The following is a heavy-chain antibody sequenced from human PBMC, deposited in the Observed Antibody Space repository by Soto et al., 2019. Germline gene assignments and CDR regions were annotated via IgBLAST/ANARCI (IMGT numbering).Heavy chain of an antibody. Sequence: EVQLVESGGGLVQPGRSLRLSCAASGFTFDDYAMHWVRQAPGKGLEWVSGISWNSGSIGYADSVKGRFTISRDNAKNSLYLQMNSLRAGDTALYYCAKDRGGNSEYYFDYWGQGTLVTVSS. CDR3: AKDRGGNSEYYFDY. D-gene: IGHD2-21*02. CDR1: GFTFDDYA. V-gene: IGHV3-9*01. CDR2: ISWNSGSI. J-gene: IGHJ4*02.